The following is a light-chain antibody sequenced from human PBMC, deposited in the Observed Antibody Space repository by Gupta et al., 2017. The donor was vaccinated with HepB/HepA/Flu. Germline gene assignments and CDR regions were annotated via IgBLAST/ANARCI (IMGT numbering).Light chain of an antibody. Sequence: DIQLTQSPYTLSASVGDRVTITCRASQSVSTWLAWYQQKPGKAPNLLIYKTSSLQSGVPSRFSGSGSGTEFTLTISSLQSDDFATYYCQQYHSYPYTFGQGTKLEI. J-gene: IGKJ2*01. CDR2: KTS. V-gene: IGKV1-5*03. CDR3: QQYHSYPYT. CDR1: QSVSTW.